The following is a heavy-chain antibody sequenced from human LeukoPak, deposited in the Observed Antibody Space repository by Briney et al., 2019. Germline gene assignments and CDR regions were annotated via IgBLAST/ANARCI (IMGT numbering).Heavy chain of an antibody. Sequence: ASVKVSCKASGGTFSSYAISWVRQAPGQGLEWMGGIIPIFGTANYAQKFQGRVTITADKSTSTAYMELSRLRSEDTAVYYCARVSEETGSDYWGQGTLVTVSS. J-gene: IGHJ4*02. D-gene: IGHD3-10*01. CDR3: ARVSEETGSDY. CDR2: IIPIFGTA. V-gene: IGHV1-69*06. CDR1: GGTFSSYA.